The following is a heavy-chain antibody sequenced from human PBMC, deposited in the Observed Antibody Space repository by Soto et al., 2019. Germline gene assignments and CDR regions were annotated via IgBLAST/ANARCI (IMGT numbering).Heavy chain of an antibody. CDR3: ARDRYYDILTGSSCWFDP. J-gene: IGHJ5*02. CDR2: IKQDGSEK. CDR1: GFTFSSYW. D-gene: IGHD3-9*01. V-gene: IGHV3-7*01. Sequence: EVQLVESGGGLVQPGGSLRLSCAASGFTFSSYWMSWVRQAPGKGLEWVANIKQDGSEKYYVDSVKGRFTISRDNAKNSLYLQMNSLRAQDTAVYYCARDRYYDILTGSSCWFDPWGQGTLVTVSS.